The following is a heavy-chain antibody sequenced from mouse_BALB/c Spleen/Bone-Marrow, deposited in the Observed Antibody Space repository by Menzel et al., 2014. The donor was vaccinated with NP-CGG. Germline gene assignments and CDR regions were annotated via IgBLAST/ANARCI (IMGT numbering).Heavy chain of an antibody. CDR2: VDPSDGYT. CDR1: GYTFTTYW. Sequence: VQLQQSGAELVTPGASVKLSCKASGYTFTTYWMHWVKQRPGHGLGWIGQVDPSDGYTNYSQMFKGKATLTVDKSSSTAYMQLSSLSSEDSAVYYCARGGDNFAWFAYWGQGTLVTVSA. J-gene: IGHJ3*01. CDR3: ARGGDNFAWFAY. V-gene: IGHV1-69*02. D-gene: IGHD1-3*01.